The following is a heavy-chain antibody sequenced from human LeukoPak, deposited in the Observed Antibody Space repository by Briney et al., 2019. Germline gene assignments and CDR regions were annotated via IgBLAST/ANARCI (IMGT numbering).Heavy chain of an antibody. J-gene: IGHJ4*02. V-gene: IGHV4-59*01. Sequence: PSETLCLTCTVSGTSISNYHWSWIRQPPGKGLEWIGYISYRGVTNYNLSLKSRITISVDTSTNQFSLRMISVTTADTAVYYCARDLLRSSYYFFDCWGQGTLVTVSS. CDR1: GTSISNYH. CDR3: ARDLLRSSYYFFDC. D-gene: IGHD3-22*01. CDR2: ISYRGVT.